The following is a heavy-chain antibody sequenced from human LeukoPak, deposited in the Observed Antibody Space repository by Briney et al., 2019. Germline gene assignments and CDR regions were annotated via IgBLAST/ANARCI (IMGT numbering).Heavy chain of an antibody. Sequence: PGGSLRLSCAASGLTFSTYAMNWVRQAPGKGLEWVAFISYDGRQNYYADSVEGRFTISRDNSKNTLYLQMNSLRDEDSAAYYCARVYLERLTAGYFDHWGQGTWVTVSS. V-gene: IGHV3-30*04. CDR3: ARVYLERLTAGYFDH. CDR1: GLTFSTYA. CDR2: ISYDGRQN. D-gene: IGHD2-8*01. J-gene: IGHJ4*02.